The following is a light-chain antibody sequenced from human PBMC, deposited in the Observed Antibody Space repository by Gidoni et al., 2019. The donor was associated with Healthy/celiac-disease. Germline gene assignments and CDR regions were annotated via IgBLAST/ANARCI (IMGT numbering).Light chain of an antibody. CDR2: DAS. CDR3: QQRSNWPPTDT. Sequence: EIVLTQSPATLSLSPGERATLSCRASQSVSSYLAWYQQKPGQAPRLLIYDASNRATGIPVRFSGSGSGTDFTLTISSLEPEDFAVYYCQQRSNWPPTDTFGQGTRLEIK. CDR1: QSVSSY. J-gene: IGKJ5*01. V-gene: IGKV3-11*01.